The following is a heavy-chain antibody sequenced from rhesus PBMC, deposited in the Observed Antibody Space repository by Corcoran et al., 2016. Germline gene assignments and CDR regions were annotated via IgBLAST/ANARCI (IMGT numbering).Heavy chain of an antibody. J-gene: IGHJ4*01. CDR1: GYSFTSHW. D-gene: IGHD6S26*01. Sequence: EVQLVQSGAELKRPGESLRISCKTSGYSFTSHWIRWVRQLPGQGLDWMGIIYPGDADTRYSPAFQGQVTSSADKSISTTYLQWSSLKASDTATYYCAKRDSSGWSFFDYWCQGFLVTVAS. V-gene: IGHV5S1*01. CDR2: IYPGDADT. CDR3: AKRDSSGWSFFDY.